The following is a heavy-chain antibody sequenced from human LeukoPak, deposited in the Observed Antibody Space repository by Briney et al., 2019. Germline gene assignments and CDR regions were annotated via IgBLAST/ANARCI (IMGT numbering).Heavy chain of an antibody. V-gene: IGHV3-21*01. CDR3: ATNLGYYDYVWGSYRPIDY. D-gene: IGHD3-16*02. Sequence: PGGSLRLSCAASGFTFSSYSMNWVRQAPGKGLEWVSSISSSSSYIYYADSVKGRFTISRDNAKNSLYLQMNSLRAEDTAVYYCATNLGYYDYVWGSYRPIDYWGQGTLVTVSS. CDR1: GFTFSSYS. J-gene: IGHJ4*02. CDR2: ISSSSSYI.